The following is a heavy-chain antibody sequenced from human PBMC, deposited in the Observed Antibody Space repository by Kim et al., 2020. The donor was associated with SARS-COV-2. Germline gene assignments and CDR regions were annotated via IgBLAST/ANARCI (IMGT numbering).Heavy chain of an antibody. Sequence: GGSLRLSCAASGFTFSSYGMHWVRQAPGKGLEWVAVIWYDGSNKYYADSVKGRFTISRDNSKNTLYLQMNSLRAEDTAVYYCAREDQYYYYGMDVWGQGTTVTVSS. CDR1: GFTFSSYG. CDR2: IWYDGSNK. J-gene: IGHJ6*02. D-gene: IGHD2-2*01. CDR3: AREDQYYYYGMDV. V-gene: IGHV3-33*01.